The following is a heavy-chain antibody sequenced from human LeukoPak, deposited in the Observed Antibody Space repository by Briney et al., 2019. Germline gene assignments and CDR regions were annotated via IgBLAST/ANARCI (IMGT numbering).Heavy chain of an antibody. J-gene: IGHJ4*02. CDR1: GFTFSSYS. D-gene: IGHD3-22*01. V-gene: IGHV3-48*01. CDR3: ARDYGPFDYYDSSGYDY. CDR2: ISSSSSTI. Sequence: PGGSLRLSCAASGFTFSSYSMNWVRQAPGKGLEWVSYISSSSSTIYYADSVKGRFTISRDNSKNTLYLQMNSLRAEDTAVYYCARDYGPFDYYDSSGYDYWGQGTLVTVSS.